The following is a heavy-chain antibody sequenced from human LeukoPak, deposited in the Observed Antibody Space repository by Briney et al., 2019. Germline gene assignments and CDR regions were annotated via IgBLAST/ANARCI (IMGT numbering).Heavy chain of an antibody. CDR3: ARGLMGGYPYFEN. CDR1: GFTFSSYE. D-gene: IGHD3-22*01. J-gene: IGHJ4*02. Sequence: GGSLRLSCAASGFTFSSYEMNWVRQAPGKGLEWVSYISSSGSTIYYADSVKGRFTISRDNAKNSVYLQMNSLRAEDTAFYYCARGLMGGYPYFENWGQGTLVTVSS. CDR2: ISSSGSTI. V-gene: IGHV3-48*03.